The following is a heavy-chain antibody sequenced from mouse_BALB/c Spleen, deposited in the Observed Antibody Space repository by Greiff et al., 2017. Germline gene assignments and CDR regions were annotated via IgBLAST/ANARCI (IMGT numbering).Heavy chain of an antibody. D-gene: IGHD2-14*01. V-gene: IGHV5-4*02. J-gene: IGHJ1*01. CDR2: ISDGGSYT. Sequence: EVKLVESGGGLVKPGGSLKLSCAASGFTFSDYYMYWVRQTPEKRLEWVATISDGGSYTYYPDSVKGRFTISRDNAKNNLYLQMSSLKSEDTAMYYCARDGEVRRDWYFDVWGAGTTVTVSS. CDR3: ARDGEVRRDWYFDV. CDR1: GFTFSDYY.